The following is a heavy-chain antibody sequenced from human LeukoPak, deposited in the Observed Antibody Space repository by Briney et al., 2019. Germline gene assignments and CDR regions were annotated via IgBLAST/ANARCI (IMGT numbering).Heavy chain of an antibody. V-gene: IGHV4-39*07. CDR1: GGSISSSSYY. Sequence: SETLSLTCTVSGGSISSSSYYWGWIRQPPGKGLEWIGSIYYSGSTYYNPSLKSRVTISVDTSKNQFSLKLSSVTAADTAVYYCAREGPVYSTSPRWFDPWGQGTLVTVSS. CDR3: AREGPVYSTSPRWFDP. CDR2: IYYSGST. D-gene: IGHD6-6*01. J-gene: IGHJ5*02.